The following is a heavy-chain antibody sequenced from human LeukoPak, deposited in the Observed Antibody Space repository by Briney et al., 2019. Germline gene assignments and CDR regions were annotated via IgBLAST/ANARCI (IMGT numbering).Heavy chain of an antibody. Sequence: GGSLRLSCAASGFAVTNTFMTWVRQAPGKGLEWVSVIHSGGTTDYAGSVKGRFTISRDNSKNTLYLQMNSLRAEDTAVYYCARDRGSGWSPWGQGTLVTVSS. D-gene: IGHD6-19*01. CDR3: ARDRGSGWSP. V-gene: IGHV3-53*01. CDR1: GFAVTNTF. J-gene: IGHJ4*02. CDR2: IHSGGTT.